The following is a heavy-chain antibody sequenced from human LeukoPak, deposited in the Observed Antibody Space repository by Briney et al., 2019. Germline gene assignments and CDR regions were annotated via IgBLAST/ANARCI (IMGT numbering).Heavy chain of an antibody. CDR2: ISYDGSNK. J-gene: IGHJ3*02. D-gene: IGHD2-2*01. Sequence: PGRSLRLSCAASGFTFSSYAMHWVRQAPGKGLEWVAVISYDGSNKYYADSVKGRFTISRDNSKNTLYLQMNSLRAEDTAVYYCARDEWGYCSSTSCYQGTFDIWGQGTMVTVSS. CDR3: ARDEWGYCSSTSCYQGTFDI. V-gene: IGHV3-30*14. CDR1: GFTFSSYA.